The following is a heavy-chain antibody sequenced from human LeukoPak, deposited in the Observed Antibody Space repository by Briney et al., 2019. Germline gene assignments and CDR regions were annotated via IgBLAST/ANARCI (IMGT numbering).Heavy chain of an antibody. J-gene: IGHJ4*02. CDR1: GYTFTSYG. Sequence: ASVKVSCKASGYTFTSYGISWVRQAPGQGPEWMGWISAYNGNTNYAQKLQGRVTMTTDTSTSTAYMELRSLRSDDTAVYYCARAEWELLHLDYWGQGTLVTVSS. CDR3: ARAEWELLHLDY. CDR2: ISAYNGNT. D-gene: IGHD1-26*01. V-gene: IGHV1-18*01.